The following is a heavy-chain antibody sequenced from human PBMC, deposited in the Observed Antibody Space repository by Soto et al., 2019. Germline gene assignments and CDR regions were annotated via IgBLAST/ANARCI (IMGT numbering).Heavy chain of an antibody. CDR1: GGSISSDDYH. V-gene: IGHV4-39*01. CDR3: AKHFYDFWSGYSLDYFDY. D-gene: IGHD3-3*01. CDR2: IYYRGST. J-gene: IGHJ4*02. Sequence: SETLSLTCTVSGGSISSDDYHWGWIRQPPGKGLEGIGSIYYRGSTYYNPSLRSRVTISIDTSKNQFSLQLSSVTAADTAVYYCAKHFYDFWSGYSLDYFDYWGPGTLVTVSS.